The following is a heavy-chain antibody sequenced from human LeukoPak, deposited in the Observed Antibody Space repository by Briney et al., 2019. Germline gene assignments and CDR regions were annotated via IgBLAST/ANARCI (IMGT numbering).Heavy chain of an antibody. CDR1: GFTFSSYG. CDR3: AKDSLRGYSYGLMDY. CDR2: ISGSGGSI. D-gene: IGHD5-18*01. V-gene: IGHV3-23*01. J-gene: IGHJ4*02. Sequence: GGSLRLSCAAPGFTFSSYGMSWGRQAPGKGLEWVSAISGSGGSIYYADSVKGRFTISRDNSKNTLYLQMNSLRAEDTAVYYCAKDSLRGYSYGLMDYWGQGTLVTVSS.